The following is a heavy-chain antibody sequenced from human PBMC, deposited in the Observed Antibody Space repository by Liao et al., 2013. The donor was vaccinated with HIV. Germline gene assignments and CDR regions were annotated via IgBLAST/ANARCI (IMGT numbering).Heavy chain of an antibody. CDR1: GASISTGSFY. J-gene: IGHJ4*02. V-gene: IGHV4-61*02. Sequence: QVHLQESGPGLVKPSETLSLTCTVSGASISTGSFYWSWIRQPAGKGLEWIGHIYTSGSANYNPSLKSRVTISVDTSKDQFSLKLSSVTAADTAIYYCARASGYFDGSGLYYWGQGTLVTVSS. D-gene: IGHD3-22*01. CDR3: ARASGYFDGSGLYY. CDR2: IYTSGSA.